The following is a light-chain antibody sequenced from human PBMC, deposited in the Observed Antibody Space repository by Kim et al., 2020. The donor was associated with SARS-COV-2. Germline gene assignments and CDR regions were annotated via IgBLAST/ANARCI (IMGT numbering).Light chain of an antibody. Sequence: SSELTQDPAVSVALGQTVRITCQGESLRSYYASWYQQKPGQAPVLVIYGKNNRPSGIPDRFSGSSSGNTASLTITGAQAEDEADYYCNSRDSSGNHPVFG. CDR2: GKN. CDR3: NSRDSSGNHPV. J-gene: IGLJ2*01. V-gene: IGLV3-19*01. CDR1: SLRSYY.